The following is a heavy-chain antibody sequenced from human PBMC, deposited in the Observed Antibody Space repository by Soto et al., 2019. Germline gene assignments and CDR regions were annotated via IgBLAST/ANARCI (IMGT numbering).Heavy chain of an antibody. V-gene: IGHV3-20*01. Sequence: GGSLRLSCAASGFTFDDYGMSWVRQAPGKGLEWVSGINWNGGSTGYADSVKGRLTISRDNAKNSLYLQMNSLRAEDTALYHCARGNYANAFDIWGQGTMVTVSS. CDR2: INWNGGST. D-gene: IGHD1-7*01. J-gene: IGHJ3*02. CDR3: ARGNYANAFDI. CDR1: GFTFDDYG.